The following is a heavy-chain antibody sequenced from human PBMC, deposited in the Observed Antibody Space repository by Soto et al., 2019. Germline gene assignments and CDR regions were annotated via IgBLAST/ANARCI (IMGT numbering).Heavy chain of an antibody. D-gene: IGHD4-17*01. CDR3: ARSTVTTSAGFDY. V-gene: IGHV3-11*06. CDR1: GLTFSVYY. CDR2: ISSSSSYT. Sequence: GGSLKLCSAASGLTFSVYYMSWIRQAPGKGLEWVSYISSSSSYTNYADSVKGRFTISRDNAKNSLYLQMNSLRAEDTAVYYCARSTVTTSAGFDYWGQGTLVTVSS. J-gene: IGHJ4*02.